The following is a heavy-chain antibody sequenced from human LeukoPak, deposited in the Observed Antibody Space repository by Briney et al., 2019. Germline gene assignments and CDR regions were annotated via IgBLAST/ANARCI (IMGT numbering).Heavy chain of an antibody. CDR1: GFTFSRSW. D-gene: IGHD3-9*01. V-gene: IGHV3-7*01. J-gene: IGHJ4*02. CDR3: ATSAAATGNY. CDR2: IKEDGGVK. Sequence: GGSLRLSCVASGFTFSRSWMSWVRQAPGKGLEWLANIKEDGGVKYYVDSVRGRFTISRDNAENSLYLQINSLRAEDTATYYCATSAAATGNYWGEGALVTVSS.